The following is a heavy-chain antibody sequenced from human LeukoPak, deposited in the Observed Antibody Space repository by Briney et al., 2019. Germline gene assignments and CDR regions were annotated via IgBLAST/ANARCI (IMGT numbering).Heavy chain of an antibody. D-gene: IGHD2-15*01. V-gene: IGHV1-24*01. CDR1: GYTLTESS. CDR3: ARAYCSGGSCDAFDI. CDR2: FDPEDGET. Sequence: ASVKVSCKVSGYTLTESSMHWVRQAPGKGLEWMGGFDPEDGETIYAQKFQGRVTMTEDTSTDTAYMELSSLRSEDTAVYYCARAYCSGGSCDAFDIWGQGTMVTVSS. J-gene: IGHJ3*02.